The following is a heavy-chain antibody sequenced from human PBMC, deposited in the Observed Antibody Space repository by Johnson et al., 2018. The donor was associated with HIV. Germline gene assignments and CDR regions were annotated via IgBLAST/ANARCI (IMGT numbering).Heavy chain of an antibody. D-gene: IGHD3-22*01. CDR3: ARATYYYELSGYLTRPSAFDM. J-gene: IGHJ3*02. CDR2: ISWNGGST. Sequence: VLLLESGGGVVRPGGSLRLSCAASGFTFDDYGMSWVRQAPGKGLEWVSGISWNGGSTDYADSVKGRFTISRDNAKNSLYLQMNSLSVEDMALYYCARATYYYELSGYLTRPSAFDMWGQGTMVTVSS. CDR1: GFTFDDYG. V-gene: IGHV3-20*04.